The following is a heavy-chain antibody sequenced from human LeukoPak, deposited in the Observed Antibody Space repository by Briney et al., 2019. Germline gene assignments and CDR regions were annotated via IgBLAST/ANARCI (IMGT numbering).Heavy chain of an antibody. CDR2: IYHSGST. CDR1: GGSISSGGYY. Sequence: SETLSLTCTVSGGSISSGGYYWSWIRQPPGKGLEWIGYIYHSGSTYYNPSLKSRVTIPVDRSKNQFSLKLSSVTAADTAVYYCARTKAAVSKRRGRAFDIWGQGTMVTVSS. V-gene: IGHV4-30-2*01. D-gene: IGHD6-13*01. CDR3: ARTKAAVSKRRGRAFDI. J-gene: IGHJ3*02.